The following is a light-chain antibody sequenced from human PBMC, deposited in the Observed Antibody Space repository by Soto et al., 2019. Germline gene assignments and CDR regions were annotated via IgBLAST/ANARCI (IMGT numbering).Light chain of an antibody. CDR2: RND. CDR1: SSNIGSNY. J-gene: IGLJ2*01. CDR3: AAWDDSLSAVV. V-gene: IGLV1-47*01. Sequence: QLVLTQPPSASGTPGQRVTISCSGSSSNIGSNYVYWYQQFPGSAPKLLIYRNDQRPSGVPDRFSGSKSGTSASQAISGPRSEDEADYYCAAWDDSLSAVVFGGGTKLTVL.